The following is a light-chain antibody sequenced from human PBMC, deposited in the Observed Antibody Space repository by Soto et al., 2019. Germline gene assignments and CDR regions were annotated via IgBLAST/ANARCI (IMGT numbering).Light chain of an antibody. J-gene: IGKJ4*01. Sequence: EIVLTQSPGTLSLSPEERATLSCRASQSVSSTYLAWYQQKPGQAPRLLIYGASSRATGIPDRFSGSGSGTVFTLTISRLEPEDFAVYYCQQYGSSLLTFGGGTKVEIK. CDR3: QQYGSSLLT. CDR1: QSVSSTY. V-gene: IGKV3-20*01. CDR2: GAS.